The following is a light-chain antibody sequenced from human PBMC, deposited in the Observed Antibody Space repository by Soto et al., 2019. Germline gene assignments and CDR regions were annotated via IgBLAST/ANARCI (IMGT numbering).Light chain of an antibody. CDR3: QQRSNWPLT. CDR2: DAS. Sequence: EIMFTQSPATLSLSPGERATLSCRASQSVSSFVAWYQQKPGQAPRLLIYDASIRAIGIPARFSGSGSGTDFTLTISSLEPEDFAVYYCQQRSNWPLTFGGGTKVEIK. J-gene: IGKJ4*01. V-gene: IGKV3-11*01. CDR1: QSVSSF.